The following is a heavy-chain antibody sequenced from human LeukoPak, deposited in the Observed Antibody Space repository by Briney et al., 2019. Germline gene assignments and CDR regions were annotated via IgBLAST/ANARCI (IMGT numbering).Heavy chain of an antibody. D-gene: IGHD3-22*01. CDR2: IYTSGST. CDR3: ARDGYYYDSSGYGLDY. J-gene: IGHJ4*02. V-gene: IGHV4-4*07. CDR1: GGSISSYY. Sequence: SETLSLTCTVSGGSISSYYWSWIRQPAGKGLEWIGRIYTSGSTNYNPSLKSRVTMSVDTSKNQFSLKLSSVTAADTAVYYCARDGYYYDSSGYGLDYWGQGALVTVSS.